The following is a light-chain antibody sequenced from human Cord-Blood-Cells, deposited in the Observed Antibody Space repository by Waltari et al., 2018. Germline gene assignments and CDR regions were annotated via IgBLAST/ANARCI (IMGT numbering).Light chain of an antibody. V-gene: IGKV1-39*01. CDR1: QSTSSH. J-gene: IGKJ1*01. CDR3: QQSYSTPWT. Sequence: DIQMTQSPSSLSASVGDRVTITCRASQSTSSHLNWYQQKPGKAPKLLIYAASSLQSGFPSRFSGSGSGTDFTLTISSLQPEDFATYYCQQSYSTPWTFGQGTKVEIK. CDR2: AAS.